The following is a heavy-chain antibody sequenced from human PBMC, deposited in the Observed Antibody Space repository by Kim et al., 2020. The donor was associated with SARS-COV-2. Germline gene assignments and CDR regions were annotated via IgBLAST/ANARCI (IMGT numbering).Heavy chain of an antibody. CDR2: INTNTGNP. J-gene: IGHJ6*02. Sequence: ASVKVSCKASGYTFTSYAMNWVRQAPGQGLEWMGGINTNTGNPTYAQGFTGRFVFSLDTSVSTAYLQISSLKAEDTAVYYCARERPGRWLQFHYHYYGLDVWGQGTTVTVSS. V-gene: IGHV7-4-1*02. CDR3: ARERPGRWLQFHYHYYGLDV. D-gene: IGHD5-12*01. CDR1: GYTFTSYA.